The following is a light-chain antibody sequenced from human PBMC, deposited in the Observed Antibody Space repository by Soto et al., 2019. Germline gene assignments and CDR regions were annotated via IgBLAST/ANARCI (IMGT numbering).Light chain of an antibody. CDR2: WAS. CDR1: QSVLYSSNNKNY. CDR3: QQYYGNPPRT. J-gene: IGKJ1*01. V-gene: IGKV4-1*01. Sequence: DIVMTQSPDSLAVSLGERATINCKSSQSVLYSSNNKNYLAWYQQKPGQPPKLLISWASTRESGVPDRFSGSGSGTDFTLTISSLQAEDVAVYYCQQYYGNPPRTFGQGTKVEIK.